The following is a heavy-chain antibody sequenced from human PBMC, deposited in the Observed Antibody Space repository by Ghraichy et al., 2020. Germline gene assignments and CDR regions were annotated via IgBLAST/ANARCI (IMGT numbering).Heavy chain of an antibody. Sequence: ESLNISCAVYGGTFSGYYWTWIRQPPGKGLEWIGEINHSGSTKYNPSLRSRVSISVATSRNQFSLNVSSVTAADTAVYYCATGVRDPRLTSVPQPNPSDYWGQGTLVTVSS. CDR1: GGTFSGYY. CDR2: INHSGST. D-gene: IGHD3-10*01. CDR3: ATGVRDPRLTSVPQPNPSDY. J-gene: IGHJ4*02. V-gene: IGHV4-34*01.